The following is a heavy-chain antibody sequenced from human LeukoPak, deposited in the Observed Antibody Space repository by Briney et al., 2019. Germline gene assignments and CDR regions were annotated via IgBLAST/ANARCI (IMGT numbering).Heavy chain of an antibody. V-gene: IGHV1-18*01. Sequence: AAVRVSSVASGDTFTIYRISWVRQAPGQGGVWMGWISAYNVNTTYSQKLQFRVTMTTDTSTITVYMKLRSLRSDATALYSCARSGIGELIYWGQGTLVTVSS. CDR3: ARSGIGELIY. CDR1: GDTFTIYR. J-gene: IGHJ4*02. CDR2: ISAYNVNT. D-gene: IGHD3-10*01.